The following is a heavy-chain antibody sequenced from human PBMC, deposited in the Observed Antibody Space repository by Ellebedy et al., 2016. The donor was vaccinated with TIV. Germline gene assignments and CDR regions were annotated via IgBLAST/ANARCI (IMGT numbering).Heavy chain of an antibody. V-gene: IGHV3-9*01. CDR2: ISWSGSI. D-gene: IGHD1-1*01. J-gene: IGHJ4*02. Sequence: SLKISXAASGFTFGDYGMHWVRQASGKGLEWVSGISWSGSIGYADSVKGRFTISRDNAKNSLYLQMNSLRAEDTALYYCAKDLAGTTGGFDYWGQGALVTVSS. CDR3: AKDLAGTTGGFDY. CDR1: GFTFGDYG.